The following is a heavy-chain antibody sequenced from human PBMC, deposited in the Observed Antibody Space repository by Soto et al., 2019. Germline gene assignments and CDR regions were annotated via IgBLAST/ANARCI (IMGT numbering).Heavy chain of an antibody. D-gene: IGHD2-21*01. CDR2: ISSSSSTI. V-gene: IGHV3-48*01. CDR1: GFTFSSYS. J-gene: IGHJ3*02. CDR3: ARPTLPAGGVVIAILAFDI. Sequence: EVQLVESGGGLVQPGGSLRLSCAASGFTFSSYSMNWVRQAPGKGLEWVSYISSSSSTIYYADSVKGRFTISRDNAKNSLYRQMNSLRAEDTAVYYCARPTLPAGGVVIAILAFDIWGQGTMVTVSS.